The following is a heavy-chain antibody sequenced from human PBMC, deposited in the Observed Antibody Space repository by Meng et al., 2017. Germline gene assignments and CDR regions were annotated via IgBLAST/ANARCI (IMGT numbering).Heavy chain of an antibody. CDR1: GGSVSSGSYY. Sequence: SETLSLTCTVSGGSVSSGSYYWSWIRQPPGKGLEWIGYNYYSGSNNYNPSLKRRVTITEDTSKNQFSLKQSSVAAADTAVYYCARGVLLFYGSMSQYYYGMDVWGQGTTVTVSS. CDR3: ARGVLLFYGSMSQYYYGMDV. V-gene: IGHV4-61*01. J-gene: IGHJ6*02. CDR2: NYYSGSN. D-gene: IGHD4-23*01.